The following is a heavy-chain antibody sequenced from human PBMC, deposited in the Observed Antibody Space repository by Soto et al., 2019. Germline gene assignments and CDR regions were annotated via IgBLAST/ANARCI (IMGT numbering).Heavy chain of an antibody. CDR1: GGSISSYY. V-gene: IGHV4-4*07. CDR2: IYTSGST. CDR3: ARDRPDIVVVPAANWFDP. Sequence: SETLSLTCTVSGGSISSYYWSWIRQPAGKGLEWIGRIYTSGSTNYNPSLKSRVTMSVDTSKNQFSLNLSSVTAADTAVYYCARDRPDIVVVPAANWFDPWGQGTLVTVSS. D-gene: IGHD2-2*01. J-gene: IGHJ5*02.